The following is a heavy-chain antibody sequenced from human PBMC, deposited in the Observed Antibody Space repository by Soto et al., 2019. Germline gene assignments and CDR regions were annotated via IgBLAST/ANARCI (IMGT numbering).Heavy chain of an antibody. Sequence: QVQLVESGGGVVQPGRSLRLSCAASGFTFSRYGMHWVRQAPGKGLEWVAVIWYDGSNKYYADYVKGRFTISRDNSKNTLYLQMNSLRAEDTAVYYCARDLEGPFDYWGQGTLVTVSS. J-gene: IGHJ4*02. CDR3: ARDLEGPFDY. CDR1: GFTFSRYG. CDR2: IWYDGSNK. D-gene: IGHD1-1*01. V-gene: IGHV3-33*01.